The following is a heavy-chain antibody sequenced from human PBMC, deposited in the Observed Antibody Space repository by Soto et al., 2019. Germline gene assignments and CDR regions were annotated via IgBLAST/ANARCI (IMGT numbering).Heavy chain of an antibody. CDR1: GGSFSGYY. V-gene: IGHV4-34*01. CDR3: ARRSVWDYGVDY. J-gene: IGHJ4*02. D-gene: IGHD4-17*01. CDR2: INHSGST. Sequence: SETLSLTCAVYGGSFSGYYWSWIRQPPGKGLEWIGEINHSGSTNYNPSLKSRVTISVDTSKNQFSLKLSSVTAADTAVYYCARRSVWDYGVDYWGQGTLVTVSS.